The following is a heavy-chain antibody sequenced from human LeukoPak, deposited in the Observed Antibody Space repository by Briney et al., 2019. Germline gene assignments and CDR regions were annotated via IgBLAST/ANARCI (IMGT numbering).Heavy chain of an antibody. J-gene: IGHJ4*02. CDR2: IKQDGSEK. CDR3: ARLFDWLLYYFDY. D-gene: IGHD3-9*01. V-gene: IGHV3-7*03. Sequence: GGSLRLSCAASGFTFSSYWMSWVRQAPGKGLEWVANIKQDGSEKYYVDSVKGRFTISRDNAKNSLYLQMNSLRAEDTAVYYCARLFDWLLYYFDYWGQGTLVTVFS. CDR1: GFTFSSYW.